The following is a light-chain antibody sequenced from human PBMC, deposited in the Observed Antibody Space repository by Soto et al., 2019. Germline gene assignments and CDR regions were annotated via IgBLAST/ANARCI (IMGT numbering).Light chain of an antibody. Sequence: EIVLTQSPGTLSSSPGERATLSCRASQSVSSNYLAWYQRKPGQAPRLLIYGASNRATDIPYRFIGSGSGTDFTLTITRLEPDDFALYYCQHYNDWPPAFTFGPGTKVDL. CDR3: QHYNDWPPAFT. V-gene: IGKV3-20*01. J-gene: IGKJ3*01. CDR1: QSVSSNY. CDR2: GAS.